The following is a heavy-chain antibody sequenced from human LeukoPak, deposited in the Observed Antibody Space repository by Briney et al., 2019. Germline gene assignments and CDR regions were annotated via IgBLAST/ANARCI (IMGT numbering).Heavy chain of an antibody. CDR1: GYTFTSYG. J-gene: IGHJ4*02. CDR2: ISAYNGNT. D-gene: IGHD5-12*01. Sequence: ASVKVSCKASGYTFTSYGISWVRQAPGQGLEWMGWISAYNGNTNYAQKLQGRVTMTTETSTSTAYMELRSLRSDDTAVYYCARGEGYVNPTAFDYWGQGTLVTVSS. CDR3: ARGEGYVNPTAFDY. V-gene: IGHV1-18*01.